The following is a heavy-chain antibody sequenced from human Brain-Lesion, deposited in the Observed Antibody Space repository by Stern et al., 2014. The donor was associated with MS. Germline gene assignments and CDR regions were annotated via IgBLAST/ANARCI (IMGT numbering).Heavy chain of an antibody. J-gene: IGHJ4*02. CDR3: TILSGPYDH. D-gene: IGHD3-10*01. Sequence: EVQLVESGGGLVQPGGSLRLSCAASGFTFSNSWMHCVRQAPGNGLVWASRINRDGSTTTYAASVKGRFPISRHNAQHTLDLQISSLRAEDTAVYYCTILSGPYDHLGQGTLVTVSS. CDR1: GFTFSNSW. CDR2: INRDGSTT. V-gene: IGHV3-74*01.